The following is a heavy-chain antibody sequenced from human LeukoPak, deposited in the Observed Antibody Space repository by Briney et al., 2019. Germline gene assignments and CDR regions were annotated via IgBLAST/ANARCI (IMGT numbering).Heavy chain of an antibody. CDR3: ARLRDYYYMDV. CDR2: IYHSGST. J-gene: IGHJ6*03. V-gene: IGHV4-38-2*01. Sequence: SETLSLTCAVSGYSISSGYYWGWIRQPPGKGLEWIGSIYHSGSTYYNPSLKSRVTISVDTSKNQFSLKLSSVTAADTAVYYCARLRDYYYMDVWGKGTTVTVSS. CDR1: GYSISSGYY.